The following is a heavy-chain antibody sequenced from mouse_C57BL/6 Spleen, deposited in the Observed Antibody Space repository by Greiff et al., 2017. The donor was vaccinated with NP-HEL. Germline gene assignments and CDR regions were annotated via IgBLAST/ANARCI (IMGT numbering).Heavy chain of an antibody. V-gene: IGHV5-6*01. CDR3: ARQRRESYAMDY. J-gene: IGHJ4*01. Sequence: EVKLVESWGDLVKPGGSLKLSCAASGFTFSSYGMSWVRQTPDKRLEWVATISSGGSYTYYPDSVKGRFTISRDNAKNTLYLQVSSLKSEDTAMYYCARQRRESYAMDYWGQGTSVTVSS. CDR2: ISSGGSYT. CDR1: GFTFSSYG.